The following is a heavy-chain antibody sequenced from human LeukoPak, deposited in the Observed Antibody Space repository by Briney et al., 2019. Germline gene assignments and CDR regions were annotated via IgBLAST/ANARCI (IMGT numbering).Heavy chain of an antibody. CDR2: ISSGGSTI. D-gene: IGHD5-18*01. V-gene: IGHV3-11*01. Sequence: GGSLRLSCAASGFTFSDYYMNWIRHAPGKGLEWVSYISSGGSTINYADSVKGRFTISRDNAENSLYLQMNSLRAEDTAVYYCARQYNYDSRAFDYWGQGTLVTVSS. CDR1: GFTFSDYY. J-gene: IGHJ4*02. CDR3: ARQYNYDSRAFDY.